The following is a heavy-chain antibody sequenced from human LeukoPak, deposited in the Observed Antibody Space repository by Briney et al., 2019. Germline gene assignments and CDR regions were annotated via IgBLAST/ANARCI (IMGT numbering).Heavy chain of an antibody. CDR3: ARTRWLPSNYYGSGSYPGWFDP. D-gene: IGHD3-10*01. J-gene: IGHJ5*02. CDR2: IYPEDSDT. V-gene: IGHV5-51*01. CDR1: GYSFSSYW. Sequence: GESLKISCKGSGYSFSSYWIGWVRQMPGTGLEWMGIIYPEDSDTRYSPSFQGQVTISADKSINTAYLQWSSLKASDTAMYYCARTRWLPSNYYGSGSYPGWFDPWGQGTLVTVSS.